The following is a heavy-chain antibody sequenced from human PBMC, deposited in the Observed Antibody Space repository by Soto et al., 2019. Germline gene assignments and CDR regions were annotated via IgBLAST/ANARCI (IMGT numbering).Heavy chain of an antibody. CDR1: GGTFNNDA. J-gene: IGHJ4*02. CDR2: MMPLFGAP. D-gene: IGHD3-10*01. V-gene: IGHV1-69*01. Sequence: VQLVQSGAEVRKPGSSVKVSCKASGGTFNNDAISWVRQAPGQRLEWMGGMMPLFGAPNYAPDFQGRVTITADESTTTVYMGLSRLTSEDTAMYFCAKARGESPMVQDDFFDYWGQGTLVSVAS. CDR3: AKARGESPMVQDDFFDY.